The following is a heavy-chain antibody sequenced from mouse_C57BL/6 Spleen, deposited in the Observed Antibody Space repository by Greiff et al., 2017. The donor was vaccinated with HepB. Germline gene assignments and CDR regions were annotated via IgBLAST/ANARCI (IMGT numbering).Heavy chain of an antibody. CDR2: IDPSDSYT. V-gene: IGHV1-59*01. D-gene: IGHD2-3*01. J-gene: IGHJ3*01. CDR1: GYTFTSYW. CDR3: ARRGYGTYDGYLFAY. Sequence: VQLQQPGAELVRPGTSVKLSCKAYGYTFTSYWMHWVKQRPGQGLEWIGVIDPSDSYTNYNQKFKGKATLTVDTSSSTAYMQLSSLTSEDSAVYYCARRGYGTYDGYLFAYWGQGTLVTVSA.